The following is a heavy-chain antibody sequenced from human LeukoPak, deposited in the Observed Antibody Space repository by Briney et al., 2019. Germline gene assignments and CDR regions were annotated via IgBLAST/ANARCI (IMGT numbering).Heavy chain of an antibody. CDR2: ISAYNGNT. V-gene: IGHV1-18*01. J-gene: IGHJ6*02. CDR1: GYTFTSYG. D-gene: IGHD4-11*01. CDR3: ARHSNLDYYGMDV. Sequence: ASVKVSCKASGYTFTSYGISWVRQAPGQGLEWMGWISAYNGNTNYAQKFQDRVTITADESTSTAYMELSSLRSEDTAVYYCARHSNLDYYGMDVWGQGTTVTVS.